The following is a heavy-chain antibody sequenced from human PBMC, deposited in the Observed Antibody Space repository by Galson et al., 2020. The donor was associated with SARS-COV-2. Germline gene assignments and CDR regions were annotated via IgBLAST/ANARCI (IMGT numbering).Heavy chain of an antibody. Sequence: TGGSLRLSCAASGFTFSSYGMHWVRQAPGKGLEWVAVISYDGSNKYYADSVKGRFTISRDNSKNTLYLQMNSLRAEDTAVYYCARSYSGSYYYGMDVWGQGTTVTVS. V-gene: IGHV3-30*03. CDR2: ISYDGSNK. D-gene: IGHD1-26*01. CDR3: ARSYSGSYYYGMDV. CDR1: GFTFSSYG. J-gene: IGHJ6*02.